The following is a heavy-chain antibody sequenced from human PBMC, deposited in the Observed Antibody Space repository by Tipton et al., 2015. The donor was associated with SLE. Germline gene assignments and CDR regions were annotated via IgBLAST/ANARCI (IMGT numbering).Heavy chain of an antibody. Sequence: GSLRLSCAASGFTFDDYAMHWVRQRPGKGLEWVSLISWDGVRRSYADSVKGRFTISRDNAKNSLYLQMSSLRDEDTAVYYCARNHDFGWSWIDYWGQGTLVTVS. CDR2: ISWDGVRR. J-gene: IGHJ4*02. CDR1: GFTFDDYA. V-gene: IGHV3-43D*04. CDR3: ARNHDFGWSWIDY. D-gene: IGHD4-17*01.